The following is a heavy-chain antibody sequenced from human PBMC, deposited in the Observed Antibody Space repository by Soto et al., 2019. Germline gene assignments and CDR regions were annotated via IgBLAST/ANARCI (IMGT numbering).Heavy chain of an antibody. CDR1: GFTFSIYG. CDR3: AKEETYYDFWSGPSYYYYYGMDV. V-gene: IGHV3-30*18. J-gene: IGHJ6*02. CDR2: ISYDGSNK. D-gene: IGHD3-3*01. Sequence: PGGSLRLSCAASGFTFSIYGMHWVRQAPGKGLEWVAVISYDGSNKYYADSVKGRFTIPRDNPKNTLYLQMNSLRAEDTAVYYCAKEETYYDFWSGPSYYYYYGMDVWGQGTTVTVSS.